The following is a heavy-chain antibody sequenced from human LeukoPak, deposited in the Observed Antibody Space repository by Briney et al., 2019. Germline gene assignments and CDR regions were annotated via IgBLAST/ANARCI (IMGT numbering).Heavy chain of an antibody. CDR1: GYTFSSYY. CDR3: ARGGLRYFDRFDY. CDR2: IIPTGGIT. D-gene: IGHD3-9*01. Sequence: GSVKVSCKASGYTFSSYYMHWVRQAPGQGLEWMGIIIPTGGITSTAQKFQGRVTMTRDTSTSTVYMEVSSLRSEDTAVYYCARGGLRYFDRFDYWGQGNLVTVSS. V-gene: IGHV1-46*01. J-gene: IGHJ4*02.